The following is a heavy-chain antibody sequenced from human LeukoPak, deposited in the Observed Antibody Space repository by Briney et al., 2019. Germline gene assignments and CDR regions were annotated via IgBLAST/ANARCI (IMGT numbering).Heavy chain of an antibody. J-gene: IGHJ4*02. D-gene: IGHD3-9*01. V-gene: IGHV3-30*04. Sequence: GRSLRLSCADSGFTFRSYAMHWVRQAPGKGLEWVAVTSYDGSKKYYADSVKGRFTISRDNSKSTLYLQMSSLRVEDTAVYYCARGNYDILTGSAFDYWGQGTLVTVSS. CDR2: TSYDGSKK. CDR1: GFTFRSYA. CDR3: ARGNYDILTGSAFDY.